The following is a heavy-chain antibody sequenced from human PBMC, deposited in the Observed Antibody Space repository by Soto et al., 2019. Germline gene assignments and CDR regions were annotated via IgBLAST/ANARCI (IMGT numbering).Heavy chain of an antibody. CDR3: ARLRDYYDSSGYSPFGAFDI. V-gene: IGHV1-46*01. D-gene: IGHD3-22*01. J-gene: IGHJ3*02. CDR2: INPSGGST. CDR1: GYTFTSYY. Sequence: ASLKVSFKASGYTFTSYYMHWLRQAPGQGLEWMGIINPSGGSTSYAQKFQGRVTMTRDTSTSTVYMELSSLRSEDTAVYYCARLRDYYDSSGYSPFGAFDIRGQGTMVIVSS.